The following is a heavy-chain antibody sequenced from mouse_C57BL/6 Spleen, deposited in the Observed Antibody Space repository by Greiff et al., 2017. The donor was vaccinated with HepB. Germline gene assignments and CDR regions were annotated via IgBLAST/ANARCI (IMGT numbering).Heavy chain of an antibody. D-gene: IGHD4-1*02. CDR2: IYPGSGST. J-gene: IGHJ2*01. Sequence: QVQLQQPGAELVKPGASVKMSCKASGYTFTSYWITWVKQRPGQGLEWIGDIYPGSGSTNYNEKFKSKATLTVDTSSSTVYMELSRLTSEDSAVYFCARHGNWVYFDYWGQGTTLTVSS. V-gene: IGHV1-55*01. CDR1: GYTFTSYW. CDR3: ARHGNWVYFDY.